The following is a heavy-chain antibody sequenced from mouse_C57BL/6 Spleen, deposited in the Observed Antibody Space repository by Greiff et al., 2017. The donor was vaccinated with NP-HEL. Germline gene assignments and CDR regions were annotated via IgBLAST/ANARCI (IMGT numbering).Heavy chain of an antibody. V-gene: IGHV1-76*01. Sequence: QVQLQQSGAELVRPGASVKLSCKASGYTFTDYYINWVKQRPGQGLEWIARIYPGSGNTYYNEKFKGKATLTAAKSSSTAYMQLSSLTSEDSAVYSCARAPLYYGSSSWFAYWGQGTLVTVSA. J-gene: IGHJ3*01. CDR3: ARAPLYYGSSSWFAY. D-gene: IGHD1-1*01. CDR2: IYPGSGNT. CDR1: GYTFTDYY.